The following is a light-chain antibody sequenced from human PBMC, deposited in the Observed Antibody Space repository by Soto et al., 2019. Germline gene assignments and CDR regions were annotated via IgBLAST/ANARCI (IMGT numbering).Light chain of an antibody. V-gene: IGKV3-20*01. J-gene: IGKJ1*01. CDR2: GAS. Sequence: EIVLTQSPGTLSLSPGERATLSCRASQSVSSSYLAWYQQKPGQAPRLLIYGASSRATGIPDRFSGSGSGTDFTLTISRLEPEDFAVYYCQQYGSSPTWTFRQGTKV. CDR3: QQYGSSPTWT. CDR1: QSVSSSY.